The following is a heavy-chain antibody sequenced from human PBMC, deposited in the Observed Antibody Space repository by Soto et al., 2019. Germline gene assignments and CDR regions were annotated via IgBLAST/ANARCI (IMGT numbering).Heavy chain of an antibody. D-gene: IGHD6-19*01. CDR2: IHGGNDNI. V-gene: IGHV1-3*01. CDR3: ARVMAVGSRYNWFDP. CDR1: GYIFTNYG. Sequence: ASVKVSCKTSGYIFTNYGIHWVRQAPGQRLEWTGWIHGGNDNIKYSQKFQDRVTFTRDTSASTAYMELSTLRSEDTAVYYCARVMAVGSRYNWFDPWGQGTLVTVSS. J-gene: IGHJ5*02.